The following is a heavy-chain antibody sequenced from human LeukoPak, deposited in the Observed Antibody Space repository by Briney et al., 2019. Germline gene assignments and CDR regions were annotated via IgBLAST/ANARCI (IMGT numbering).Heavy chain of an antibody. D-gene: IGHD3-10*01. Sequence: GASVKVSCKASGYTFTSYVINWVRQATGQGLEWMGWINPTSGNTHYAQKLQGRVTITRHTSISIAYIELSSLRYEDTAVYYCARGGEDGSGSYYGGNYYIDVWGKGKTATVTS. V-gene: IGHV1-8*03. J-gene: IGHJ6*03. CDR3: ARGGEDGSGSYYGGNYYIDV. CDR2: INPTSGNT. CDR1: GYTFTSYV.